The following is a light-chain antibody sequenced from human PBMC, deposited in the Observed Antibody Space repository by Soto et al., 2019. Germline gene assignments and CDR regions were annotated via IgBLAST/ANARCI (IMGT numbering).Light chain of an antibody. CDR1: SSDVGGYKY. V-gene: IGLV2-14*01. CDR2: EGS. J-gene: IGLJ3*02. CDR3: RSYTSTRTPWL. Sequence: QSALTQPASVSGSPGQSITISCTGTSSDVGGYKYVSWYQKHPGKAPKVIIFEGSSRPSGVSNRFSGSKSGNTASLTISGLQAGGEGGYYWRSYTSTRTPWLFGGGTKVTVL.